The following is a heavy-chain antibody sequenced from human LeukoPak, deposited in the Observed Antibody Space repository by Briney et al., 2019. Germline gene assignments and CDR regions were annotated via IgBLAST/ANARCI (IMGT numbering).Heavy chain of an antibody. V-gene: IGHV1-2*02. J-gene: IGHJ4*02. D-gene: IGHD1-26*01. Sequence: ASVKVSCKASGYTFTGYYMRWVRQAPGQGLEWMGWINPNGGGTNYAQKFQGRVTMTRDTSISTAYMELSRLTSDDTAVYYCARDSSSGGYSGDCWGQGTLVTVSS. CDR2: INPNGGGT. CDR3: ARDSSSGGYSGDC. CDR1: GYTFTGYY.